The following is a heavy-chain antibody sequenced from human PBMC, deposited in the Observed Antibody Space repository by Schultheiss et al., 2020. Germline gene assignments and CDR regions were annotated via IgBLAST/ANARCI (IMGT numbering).Heavy chain of an antibody. V-gene: IGHV3-30*19. D-gene: IGHD2-2*01. Sequence: SLQISCAASGFTFSSYGMHWVRQAPGKGLEWVAVIWYDGSNKYYADSVKGRFTISRDNSKNTLYLQMNSLRAEDTAVYYCARDRVGYCSSTSCYPYYYYGMDVWGQGTTVTVSS. J-gene: IGHJ6*02. CDR2: IWYDGSNK. CDR1: GFTFSSYG. CDR3: ARDRVGYCSSTSCYPYYYYGMDV.